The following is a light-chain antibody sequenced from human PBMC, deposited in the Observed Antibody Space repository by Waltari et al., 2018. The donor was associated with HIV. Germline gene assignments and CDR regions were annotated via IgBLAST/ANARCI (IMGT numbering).Light chain of an antibody. CDR3: QHYGN. CDR1: QSGSSTC. CDR2: GAA. V-gene: IGKV3-20*01. Sequence: IVWTQSPGNLSLSPGERATLSCRTSQSGSSTCLAWHQQKPGQAPRLLISGAATRATGIPDRFSGSGSGTDFTLTISRLEPEDSALYYCQHYGNFGGGTKVEI. J-gene: IGKJ4*01.